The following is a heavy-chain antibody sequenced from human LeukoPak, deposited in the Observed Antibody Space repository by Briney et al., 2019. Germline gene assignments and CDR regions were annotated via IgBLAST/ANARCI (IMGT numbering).Heavy chain of an antibody. J-gene: IGHJ6*03. V-gene: IGHV3-73*01. CDR3: TRQRATYYYYMDV. CDR1: GFTFSGSA. CDR2: IRSKANSYAT. Sequence: GGSLRLSCAASGFTFSGSAMHWVRQASGKGLEWVGRIRSKANSYATAYAASVKGRFTISRDDSKNTAYLQMNSLKTEDTAVYYCTRQRATYYYYMDVWGKGTTVTVSS.